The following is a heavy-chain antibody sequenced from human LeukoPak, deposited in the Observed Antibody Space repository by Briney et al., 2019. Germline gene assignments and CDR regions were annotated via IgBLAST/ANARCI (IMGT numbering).Heavy chain of an antibody. V-gene: IGHV3-11*01. CDR2: ISSSGSTI. Sequence: PGGSLRLSCAASGFTFSSSAMSWIRQAPGKGLEWVSYISSSGSTIYYADSVKGRFTISRDNAKNSLYLQMNSLRAEDTAVYYCARDDPDYYGMDVWGQGTTVTVSS. J-gene: IGHJ6*02. CDR1: GFTFSSSA. CDR3: ARDDPDYYGMDV.